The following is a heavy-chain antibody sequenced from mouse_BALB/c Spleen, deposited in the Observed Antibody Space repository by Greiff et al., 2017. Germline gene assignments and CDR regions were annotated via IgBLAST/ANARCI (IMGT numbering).Heavy chain of an antibody. Sequence: DVKLVESGGGLVQPGGSRKLSCGASGFTFSSFGMHWVRQAPEKGLEWVAYISSGSSTIYYADTVKGRFTMSRDNPKNTLFLQMTSLRSEDTAMYYCARESFDYWGQGTTLTVSS. CDR2: ISSGSSTI. CDR1: GFTFSSFG. V-gene: IGHV5-17*02. J-gene: IGHJ2*01. CDR3: ARESFDY.